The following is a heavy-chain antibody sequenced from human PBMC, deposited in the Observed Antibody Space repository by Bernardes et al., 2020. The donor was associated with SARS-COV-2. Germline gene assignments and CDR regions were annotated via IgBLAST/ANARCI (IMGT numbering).Heavy chain of an antibody. Sequence: SETLSLTCTVSGGSISSHYWSWIRQPPGKGLEWIGSTYYSGSTTYHPSLKSRVTLSVDTSKSQFSLKLSSVTAADTAVYYCTRSYYDSRGMDYWGQGTLVTVSS. J-gene: IGHJ4*02. CDR3: TRSYYDSRGMDY. D-gene: IGHD3-22*01. CDR1: GGSISSHY. CDR2: TYYSGST. V-gene: IGHV4-59*11.